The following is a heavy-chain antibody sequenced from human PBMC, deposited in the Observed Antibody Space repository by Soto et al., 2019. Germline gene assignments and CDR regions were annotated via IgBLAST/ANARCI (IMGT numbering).Heavy chain of an antibody. CDR3: ARGGDYRYYFDY. V-gene: IGHV4-59*01. D-gene: IGHD4-17*01. J-gene: IGHJ4*02. Sequence: QVQLQESGPGLVKPSETLSLTCTVSGGSISSYYWSWIRQPPGKGLEWIGYIYYSGSTNYNPSLNSRVTISVDTSNNQFSLNLSSVTAADTAVYYCARGGDYRYYFDYWGQGTLVTVSS. CDR1: GGSISSYY. CDR2: IYYSGST.